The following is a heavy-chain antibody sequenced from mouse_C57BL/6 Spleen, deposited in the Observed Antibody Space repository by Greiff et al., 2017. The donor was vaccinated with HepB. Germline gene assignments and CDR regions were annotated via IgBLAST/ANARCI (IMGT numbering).Heavy chain of an antibody. D-gene: IGHD1-2*01. J-gene: IGHJ2*01. CDR3: ARDYYGNYFDY. CDR1: GYTFTSYW. CDR2: IHPNSGST. Sequence: QVHVKQPGAELVKPGASVKLSCKASGYTFTSYWMHWVKQRPGQGLEWIGMIHPNSGSTNYNEKFKSKATLTVDKSSSTAYMQLSSLTSEDSAVYYCARDYYGNYFDYWGQGTTLTVSS. V-gene: IGHV1-64*01.